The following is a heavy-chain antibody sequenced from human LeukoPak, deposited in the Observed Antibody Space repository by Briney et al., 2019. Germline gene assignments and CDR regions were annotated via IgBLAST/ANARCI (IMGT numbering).Heavy chain of an antibody. CDR3: ARVNYDIVAGYVGAFDY. Sequence: SETLSLTYCVSGGFISSSSYYGGWIRQPPGKGVGRIGTIYYSGRTCYNPSVQSRVSLCVDTANNQFSLKVTSVTAADTAVYYCARVNYDIVAGYVGAFDYWGQGTLVTVSS. V-gene: IGHV4-39*07. D-gene: IGHD3-9*01. CDR2: IYYSGRT. J-gene: IGHJ4*02. CDR1: GGFISSSSYY.